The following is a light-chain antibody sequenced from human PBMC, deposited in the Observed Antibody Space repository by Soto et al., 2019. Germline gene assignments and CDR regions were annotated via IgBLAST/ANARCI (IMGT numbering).Light chain of an antibody. Sequence: DIQMTQSPSTLSASVGDRVTITCRASQSISSWLAWYQQKPGKAPKLLIYDASSLESGVPSRFSGIGTGKEFTRTISSLQPDDFATYYCQQGTFGQGTKLEIK. J-gene: IGKJ2*02. CDR1: QSISSW. CDR2: DAS. V-gene: IGKV1-5*01. CDR3: QQGT.